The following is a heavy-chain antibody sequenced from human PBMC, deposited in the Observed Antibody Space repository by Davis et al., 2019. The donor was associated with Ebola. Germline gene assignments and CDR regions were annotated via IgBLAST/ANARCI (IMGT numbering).Heavy chain of an antibody. V-gene: IGHV4-34*01. D-gene: IGHD2-15*01. J-gene: IGHJ6*02. CDR1: GGSFSGYY. CDR3: ARGDFRYCSGGSCYGRNYGMDV. Sequence: PSETLSLTCAVYGGSFSGYYWSWIRQPPGKGLEWIGEINHSGSTNYNPSLKSRVTILVDTSKNQFSLKLSSVTAADTAVYYCARGDFRYCSGGSCYGRNYGMDVWGQGTTVTVSS. CDR2: INHSGST.